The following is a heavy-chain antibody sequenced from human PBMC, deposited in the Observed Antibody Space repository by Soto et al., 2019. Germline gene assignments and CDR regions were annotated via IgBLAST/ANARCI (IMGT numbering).Heavy chain of an antibody. Sequence: SETLSLTCAVYGGSFSGYYWSWIRQPPGKGLEWIGEINHSGSTNYNPSLKSRVTISVDTSKNQFSLKLSSVTAADTAVYYCARAAPRYCSGGSYHSGRDFWAQGTSVTVSS. CDR2: INHSGST. CDR3: ARAAPRYCSGGSYHSGRDF. V-gene: IGHV4-34*01. CDR1: GGSFSGYY. D-gene: IGHD2-15*01. J-gene: IGHJ4*02.